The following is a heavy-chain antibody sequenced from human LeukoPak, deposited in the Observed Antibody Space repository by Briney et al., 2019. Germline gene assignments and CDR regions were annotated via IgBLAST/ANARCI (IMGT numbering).Heavy chain of an antibody. V-gene: IGHV1-2*07. J-gene: IGHJ4*02. CDR2: INPNSGGT. D-gene: IGHD1-1*01. Sequence: ASVKVSCKASGYTFTGYYMHWVRQAPGQGLEWMGWINPNSGGTNYAHKFQGRVTMTRDTSISTAYMELSRLRSDDTAVYYCARRGWKDFFDYWGQGTLVTVSS. CDR1: GYTFTGYY. CDR3: ARRGWKDFFDY.